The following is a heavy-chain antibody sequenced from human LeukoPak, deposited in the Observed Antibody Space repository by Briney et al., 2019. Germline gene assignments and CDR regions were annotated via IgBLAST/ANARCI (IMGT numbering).Heavy chain of an antibody. J-gene: IGHJ4*02. V-gene: IGHV1-2*02. Sequence: GASVKVSCKASGYTFTGYYMHWVRQAPGQGLEWMGWINPNSGGTNYAQKFQGRVTMTRDTSISTAYMELSRLRSDDTAVYYCARDVQQWLVYLRGVDEHNFDYWGQGTLVTVSS. D-gene: IGHD6-19*01. CDR1: GYTFTGYY. CDR2: INPNSGGT. CDR3: ARDVQQWLVYLRGVDEHNFDY.